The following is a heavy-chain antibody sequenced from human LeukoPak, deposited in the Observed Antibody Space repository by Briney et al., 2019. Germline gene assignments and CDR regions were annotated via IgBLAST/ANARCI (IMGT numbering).Heavy chain of an antibody. D-gene: IGHD3-3*01. V-gene: IGHV1-69*02. CDR2: INPILGRA. CDR1: GCTFTSYS. J-gene: IGHJ5*02. Sequence: SVKVSCKASGCTFTSYSISWVRQAPGQGLEWMGRINPILGRANYAQKFQGRVTITRDKSTSTAYMELSSLRSEDTAVYYCASAYYDFWSSQPSRRFDPWGQGTLVTVSS. CDR3: ASAYYDFWSSQPSRRFDP.